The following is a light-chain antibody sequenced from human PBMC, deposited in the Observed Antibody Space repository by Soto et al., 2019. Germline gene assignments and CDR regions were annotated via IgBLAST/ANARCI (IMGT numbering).Light chain of an antibody. CDR2: GIS. Sequence: ESVLTQSPGTLSLSPGERATLSCSTSQSVTNSFFAWYQQRPGQAPRLLIYGISSRATGILDRFSGSGSGTAFTLTITRLEPEDFVVYYCQQYSSLPHTFGQGTKLEVK. J-gene: IGKJ2*01. CDR1: QSVTNSF. CDR3: QQYSSLPHT. V-gene: IGKV3-20*01.